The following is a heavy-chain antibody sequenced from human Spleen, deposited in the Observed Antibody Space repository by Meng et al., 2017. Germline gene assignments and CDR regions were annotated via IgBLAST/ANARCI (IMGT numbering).Heavy chain of an antibody. CDR2: IYYSGIT. J-gene: IGHJ4*02. D-gene: IGHD3-10*01. CDR3: ARDPSGTAHFDY. Sequence: LRLSCTVSGGSINSGGYYWNWIRQHPGKGLEWIGYIYYSGITYYNPSLKSRVTISVDTSKNQFSLQLSSVTAADTAVYYCARDPSGTAHFDYWGQGTLVTVSS. V-gene: IGHV4-31*03. CDR1: GGSINSGGYY.